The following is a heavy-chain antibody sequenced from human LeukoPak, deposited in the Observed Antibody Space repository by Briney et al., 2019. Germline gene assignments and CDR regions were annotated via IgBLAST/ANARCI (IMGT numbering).Heavy chain of an antibody. D-gene: IGHD3-10*01. V-gene: IGHV3-30*02. CDR3: AKDVLLLWFGELLAPFDY. J-gene: IGHJ4*02. CDR2: VQSDGSDK. Sequence: GGSLRLSCAASGFTFSSYGMHWVRQAPGKGLEGVAFVQSDGSDKHYADSVKGRFTISRDNSKNTLYLQMNSLRAEDTAVYYCAKDVLLLWFGELLAPFDYWGQGTLVTVSS. CDR1: GFTFSSYG.